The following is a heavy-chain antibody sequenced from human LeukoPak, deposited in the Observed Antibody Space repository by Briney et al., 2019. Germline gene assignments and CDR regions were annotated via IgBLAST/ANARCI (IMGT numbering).Heavy chain of an antibody. CDR3: ARGAATRLDY. CDR1: GGTCSSYA. D-gene: IGHD6-25*01. Sequence: SVKVSCKASGGTCSSYAISWVRQAPEQGLEWMGGIIPIFGTANYAQKFQGRVTITADESTSTAYMELSSLRSEDTAVYYCARGAATRLDYWGQGTLVTVSS. V-gene: IGHV1-69*13. J-gene: IGHJ4*02. CDR2: IIPIFGTA.